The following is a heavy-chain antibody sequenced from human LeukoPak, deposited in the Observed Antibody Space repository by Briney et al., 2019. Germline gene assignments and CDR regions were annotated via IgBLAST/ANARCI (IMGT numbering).Heavy chain of an antibody. CDR1: GGSISSYY. CDR3: ASDGYYGSGPLDY. J-gene: IGHJ4*02. CDR2: IYYSGST. V-gene: IGHV4-59*01. D-gene: IGHD3-10*01. Sequence: SETLSLTCTVSGGSISSYYWSWIRQPPGKGLEWIGYIYYSGSTNYNPSLKSRVTISVDTSKNQFSLKLSSVTAADTAVYYCASDGYYGSGPLDYWGQGTLVTVSS.